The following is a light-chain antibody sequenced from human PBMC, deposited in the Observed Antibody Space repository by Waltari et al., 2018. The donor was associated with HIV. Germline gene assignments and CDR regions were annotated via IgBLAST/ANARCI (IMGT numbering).Light chain of an antibody. CDR2: AAS. V-gene: IGKV1-27*01. CDR1: QGISNY. Sequence: DIQMTQSPSSLSASVGDRVTISCRASQGISNYLAWYQQKPGKPPKLLIYAASTLQLGVASRFNGSGTGTDFTLTISSMRPEDFATYYCQKYSNAPFSFGPGTTVDIQ. CDR3: QKYSNAPFS. J-gene: IGKJ3*01.